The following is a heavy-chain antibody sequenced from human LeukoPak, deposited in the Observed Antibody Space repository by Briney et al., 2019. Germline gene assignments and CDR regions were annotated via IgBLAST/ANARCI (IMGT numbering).Heavy chain of an antibody. J-gene: IGHJ4*02. Sequence: PGGSLRLSCAASGFALSNYGMHWVRQAPGKGLEWVAFVRHHGGAEYYADSVKGRFTISRDTSKNTPFLQMKSLRVEDTAVYSCAREGYTYSGEEYYFDYWGQGTLVTVSS. D-gene: IGHD5-18*01. CDR2: VRHHGGAE. CDR1: GFALSNYG. V-gene: IGHV3-30*02. CDR3: AREGYTYSGEEYYFDY.